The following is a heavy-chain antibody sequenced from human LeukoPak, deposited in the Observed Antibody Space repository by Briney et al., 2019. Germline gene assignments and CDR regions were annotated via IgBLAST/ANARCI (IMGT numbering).Heavy chain of an antibody. CDR1: GFTFSSYG. CDR3: ARDSATGTFDN. V-gene: IGHV3-33*01. CDR2: IKYDGSNQ. D-gene: IGHD1-1*01. Sequence: GGSLRLSCAASGFTFSSYGFHWVRQAPGKGLVGLAVIKYDGSNQYYADSVKDRFTISRDNSKNTLYLQMNSLRAEDTAVYYCARDSATGTFDNWGQGSLVTVSS. J-gene: IGHJ4*02.